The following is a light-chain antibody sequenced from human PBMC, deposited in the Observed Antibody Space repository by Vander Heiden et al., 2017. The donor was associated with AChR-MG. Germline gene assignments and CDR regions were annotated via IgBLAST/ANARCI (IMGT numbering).Light chain of an antibody. Sequence: EFVLTQALGTLSLSPGERATRSCSASQSVSSSHLAWYQQKPGQAPRLLIYGASSRATGIPDRFSGSGSGTDFTLTISRLEPEDFAVYYCQQYGSSPPITFGQGTRLEIK. CDR2: GAS. CDR3: QQYGSSPPIT. V-gene: IGKV3-20*01. J-gene: IGKJ5*01. CDR1: QSVSSSH.